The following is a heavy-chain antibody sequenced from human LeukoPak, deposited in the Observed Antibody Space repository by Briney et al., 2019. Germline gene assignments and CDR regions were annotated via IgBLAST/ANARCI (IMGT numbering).Heavy chain of an antibody. D-gene: IGHD6-13*01. J-gene: IGHJ3*01. V-gene: IGHV3-53*01. CDR1: GFTVSSNY. CDR3: ARDLSSSWSPGV. CDR2: IYRGGST. Sequence: GGSLRLSCAASGFTVSSNYMSWVRQAPGKGLEWVSVIYRGGSTYHADSVKGRFTISRDNSKNTLYFQMNSLRIEDTAMYYCARDLSSSWSPGVWGQGTMVSVSS.